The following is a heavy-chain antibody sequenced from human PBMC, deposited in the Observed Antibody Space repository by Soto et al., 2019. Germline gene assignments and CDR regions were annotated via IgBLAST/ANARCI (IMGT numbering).Heavy chain of an antibody. CDR1: GFTFSSYA. CDR3: ARGMVRGVTYTARDY. J-gene: IGHJ4*02. V-gene: IGHV3-30-3*01. Sequence: GGSLRLSCAASGFTFSSYAMHWVRQAPGKGLEWVAVISYDGSNKYYADSVKGRFTISRDNSKNTLYLQMNSLRAEDTAVYYCARGMVRGVTYTARDYWGQGTLVTVSS. CDR2: ISYDGSNK. D-gene: IGHD3-10*01.